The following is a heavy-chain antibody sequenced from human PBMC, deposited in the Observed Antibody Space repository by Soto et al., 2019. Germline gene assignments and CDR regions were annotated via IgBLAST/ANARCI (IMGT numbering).Heavy chain of an antibody. D-gene: IGHD2-15*01. J-gene: IGHJ5*02. CDR3: ARERDRGVVLAATLRSRWFDP. V-gene: IGHV1-69*12. CDR1: GGTFSSYA. CDR2: IIPIFGTA. Sequence: QVQLVQSGAEVKKPGSSVKVSCKASGGTFSSYAISWVRQAPGQGLEWMGGIIPIFGTANYAQKFQGRVTITADESTSTAYMELSSLRSEDTAVYYCARERDRGVVLAATLRSRWFDPWGQGTLVTVSS.